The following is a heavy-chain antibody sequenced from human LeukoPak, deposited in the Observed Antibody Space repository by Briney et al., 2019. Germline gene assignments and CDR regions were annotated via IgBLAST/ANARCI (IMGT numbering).Heavy chain of an antibody. CDR1: GFTFSSYA. CDR3: ARDRRSIAARPDFDP. Sequence: PGGSLRLSCAASGFTFSSYAMSWVRQAPGKGLEWVSSISSSSSYIYYADSVKGRFTISRDNAKNSLYLQMNSLRAEDTAVYYCARDRRSIAARPDFDPWGQGTLVTVSS. J-gene: IGHJ5*02. D-gene: IGHD6-6*01. CDR2: ISSSSSYI. V-gene: IGHV3-21*01.